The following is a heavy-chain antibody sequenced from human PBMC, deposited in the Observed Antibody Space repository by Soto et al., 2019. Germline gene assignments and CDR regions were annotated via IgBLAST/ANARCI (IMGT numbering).Heavy chain of an antibody. CDR1: GFIFGTYT. D-gene: IGHD6-19*01. CDR2: ISNSGTYV. J-gene: IGHJ4*02. V-gene: IGHV3-21*06. CDR3: ATALAQWLEGSRADY. Sequence: PGGSLRLSCAASGFIFGTYTMNWVLQAPGKGLEWVSSISNSGTYVTYADTVKGRFTISRDNDKNSLFLQMNSLRADDTAVYYFATALAQWLEGSRADYWGQGTMVTVYS.